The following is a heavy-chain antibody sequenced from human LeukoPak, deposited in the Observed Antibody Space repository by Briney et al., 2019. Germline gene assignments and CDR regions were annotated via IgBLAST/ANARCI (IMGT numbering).Heavy chain of an antibody. CDR2: INHSGST. D-gene: IGHD1-26*01. CDR3: ASRAMALISAYYRGDFWSAP. CDR1: GGSFSGYY. Sequence: SETLSLTCAVYGGSFSGYYWSWIRQPPGKGLEWIGEINHSGSTNYNPSLKSRVTISVDTSKNQFSLKLSSVTAADTAVYYCASRAMALISAYYRGDFWSAPGGQGPRVTVS. V-gene: IGHV4-34*01. J-gene: IGHJ5*02.